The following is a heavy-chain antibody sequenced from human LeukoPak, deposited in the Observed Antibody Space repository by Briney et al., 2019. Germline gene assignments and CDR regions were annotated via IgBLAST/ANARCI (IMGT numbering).Heavy chain of an antibody. J-gene: IGHJ4*02. CDR2: IYYSGTT. CDR1: GGSISNYY. D-gene: IGHD6-13*01. CDR3: ARGLYIAAAQYGY. Sequence: SETLSLTCTVSGGSISNYYWSWIRQPPGKGLEWIGYIYYSGTTNYNPSLKSRVTISVDTPTNQFSLKLYSVTAADTDVYYCARGLYIAAAQYGYWGQGTLVTVSS. V-gene: IGHV4-59*01.